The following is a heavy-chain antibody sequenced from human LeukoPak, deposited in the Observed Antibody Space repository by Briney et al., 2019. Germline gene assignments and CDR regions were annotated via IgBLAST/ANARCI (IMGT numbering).Heavy chain of an antibody. J-gene: IGHJ5*02. CDR2: IRYDGSNK. CDR3: ARGATDTTRWFNP. V-gene: IGHV3-30*02. Sequence: GGSLRLSCAASGFTFSSYGMHWVRQAPGKGLEWVAFIRYDGSNKYYADSVKGRFTISRDNSKNTLYLQMNSLRADDTATYYCARGATDTTRWFNPWGQGTLVTVSS. D-gene: IGHD1-7*01. CDR1: GFTFSSYG.